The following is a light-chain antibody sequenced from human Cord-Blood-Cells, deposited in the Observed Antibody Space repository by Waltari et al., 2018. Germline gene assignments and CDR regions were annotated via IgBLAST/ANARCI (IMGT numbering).Light chain of an antibody. CDR1: SSDVGGYNY. V-gene: IGLV2-14*01. Sequence: QSALTQPASVSGSPGQSITISCTGTSSDVGGYNYVSWYRQHPGKAPKLMIYEVSNRPAGVSNRFSGSKSGNTASLTSSGLQAEDEADYYCSSYTSSSTPYVFGTGTKVTVL. J-gene: IGLJ1*01. CDR2: EVS. CDR3: SSYTSSSTPYV.